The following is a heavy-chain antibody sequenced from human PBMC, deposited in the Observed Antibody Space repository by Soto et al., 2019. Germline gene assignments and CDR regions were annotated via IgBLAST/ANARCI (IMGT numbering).Heavy chain of an antibody. CDR1: TDSSSCTNSY. V-gene: IGHV4-39*01. J-gene: IGHJ4*02. CDR3: ARHRIEVVWRGFDF. CDR2: SSYNGGT. D-gene: IGHD3-10*01. Sequence: PSETLSLTCTVSTDSSSCTNSYWGCVRQPPGKGLQWIGSSSYNGGTFYNPSLKGRVVISFDTSKKQSSLQVTSVTAADTAVYFCARHRIEVVWRGFDFWGQGSPVTVSS.